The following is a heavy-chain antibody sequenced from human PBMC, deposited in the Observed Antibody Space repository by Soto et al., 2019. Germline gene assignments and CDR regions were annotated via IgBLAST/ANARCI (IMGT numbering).Heavy chain of an antibody. J-gene: IGHJ5*02. Sequence: GLDLAWLALIYWDDDKRYSPSLKSRLTITKDTSKKQVVLTMTNMDPVDTTTYYCAHGTEKFDPWGQGTLVTVSS. CDR2: IYWDDDK. V-gene: IGHV2-5*02. CDR3: AHGTEKFDP.